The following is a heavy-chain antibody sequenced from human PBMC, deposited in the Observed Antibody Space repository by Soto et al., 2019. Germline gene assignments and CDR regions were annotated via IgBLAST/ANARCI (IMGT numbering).Heavy chain of an antibody. CDR3: AADLADYANYPLDY. V-gene: IGHV3-15*01. CDR1: GFVFNNAW. D-gene: IGHD2-8*01. J-gene: IGHJ4*02. CDR2: IRAFFGTI. Sequence: PGGSLRLSCAASGFVFNNAWMIWVRQARVGGLELIGRIRAFFGTIEYPAPVRGRFTISRYDSKNTLFLQMNSLRTEDTAMYYCAADLADYANYPLDYWGQGAMVTVSS.